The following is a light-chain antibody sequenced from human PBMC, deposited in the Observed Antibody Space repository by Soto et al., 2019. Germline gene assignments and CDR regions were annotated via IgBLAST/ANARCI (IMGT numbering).Light chain of an antibody. Sequence: EIVLTQSPGNLSLSPGERATLSCRASQSVSNNYLAWYQQKPGQAPRLLIHGASGRATGIPDRFSGSGSGTDFTLTISSLEPEDFAVYYCQQRSNWPLFGQGTRLEIK. CDR3: QQRSNWPL. CDR1: QSVSNNY. CDR2: GAS. V-gene: IGKV3D-20*02. J-gene: IGKJ5*01.